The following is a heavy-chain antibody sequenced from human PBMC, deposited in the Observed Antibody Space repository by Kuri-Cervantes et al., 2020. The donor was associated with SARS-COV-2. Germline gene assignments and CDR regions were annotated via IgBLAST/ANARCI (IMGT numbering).Heavy chain of an antibody. Sequence: GESLKISCAASGFTFSNSDMNWVRQAPGKGLEWVSGVSWNGSRTHYADSVKGRFIISRDNSRNFLYQQMNSLRPEDMAVYYCAKADWANYYYYYGMDVWGQGTTVTVSS. D-gene: IGHD3-9*01. V-gene: IGHV3-19*01. J-gene: IGHJ6*02. CDR3: AKADWANYYYYYGMDV. CDR2: VSWNGSRT. CDR1: GFTFSNSD.